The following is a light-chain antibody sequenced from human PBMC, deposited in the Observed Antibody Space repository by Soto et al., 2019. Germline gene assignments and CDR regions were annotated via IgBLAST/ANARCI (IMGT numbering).Light chain of an antibody. V-gene: IGKV1-5*01. CDR2: DAS. J-gene: IGKJ1*01. CDR3: QRYNSAWT. Sequence: DIQMTQSPSTLSASVGDRVTLTCRASQSISSWLAWYQQKPGKAPNLLIYDASSLESGVPSRFSGIGSGTEFTLPLSSLQPDDFATYDCQRYNSAWTFCPLTKLDIK. CDR1: QSISSW.